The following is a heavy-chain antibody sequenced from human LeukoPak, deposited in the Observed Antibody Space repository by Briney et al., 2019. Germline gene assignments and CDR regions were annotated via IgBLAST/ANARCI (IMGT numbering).Heavy chain of an antibody. CDR3: ATQESGLLWFGEYYYYGMDV. J-gene: IGHJ6*02. CDR1: GGSISSYY. Sequence: PSETLSLTCTVSGGSISSYYWSWIRQPPGKGLEWIGYIYYSGSTNYNPSLKSRVTISVDTSKNQFSLKLSSVTAADTAVYYCATQESGLLWFGEYYYYGMDVWGRGTTVTVSS. D-gene: IGHD3-10*01. CDR2: IYYSGST. V-gene: IGHV4-59*08.